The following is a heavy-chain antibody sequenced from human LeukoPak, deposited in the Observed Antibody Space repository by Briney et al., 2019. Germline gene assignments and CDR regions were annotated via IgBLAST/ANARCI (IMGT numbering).Heavy chain of an antibody. V-gene: IGHV4-4*07. CDR2: IYTSGST. J-gene: IGHJ4*02. Sequence: SETLSLTCTVSGGSISSYYWSWIRQPAGKGLEWIGRIYTSGSTNYNPSLKSRVTMSADTSKNQFSLKLSSVSAADTAVYYCARGYTSAWVNHIDYWGQGTLVTVSS. D-gene: IGHD6-19*01. CDR3: ARGYTSAWVNHIDY. CDR1: GGSISSYY.